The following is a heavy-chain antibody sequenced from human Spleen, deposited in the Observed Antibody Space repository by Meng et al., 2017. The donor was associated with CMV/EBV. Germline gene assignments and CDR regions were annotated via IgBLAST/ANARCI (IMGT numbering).Heavy chain of an antibody. CDR1: GFTFNRYA. D-gene: IGHD5-24*01. Sequence: CAASGFTFNRYAMSWVRQAPGKGLEWVSGISGSGGSTYYADSVKGRFTISRDNSKNTLYLQMNSLSAEDTAVYYCAKDYMATITFLDYWGPGTLVTVSS. CDR3: AKDYMATITFLDY. CDR2: ISGSGGST. V-gene: IGHV3-23*01. J-gene: IGHJ4*02.